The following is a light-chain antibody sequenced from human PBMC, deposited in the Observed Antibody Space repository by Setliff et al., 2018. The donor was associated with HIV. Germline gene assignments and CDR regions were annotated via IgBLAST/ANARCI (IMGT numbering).Light chain of an antibody. Sequence: QSALTQPRSVSGSPGESVTISCTGTSSDIGDYIYVSWYQQRPGKGPRLIIYDVSKRPSGVPDRFSGSKSVNTASLTISGLLAEDEADYYCCSFAGSSVAFGTGTKVTVL. CDR1: SSDIGDYIY. V-gene: IGLV2-11*01. CDR3: CSFAGSSVA. CDR2: DVS. J-gene: IGLJ1*01.